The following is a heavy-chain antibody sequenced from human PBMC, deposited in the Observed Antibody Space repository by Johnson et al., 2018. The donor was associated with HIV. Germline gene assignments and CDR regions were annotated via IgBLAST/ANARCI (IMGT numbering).Heavy chain of an antibody. V-gene: IGHV3-11*04. CDR3: AKDAWPLNRGDACDI. Sequence: QVQLVESGGGVVQPGRSLRLSCAASRFTFSDYYMSWIRQAPGKGLEWVSYISGSGSTIYYADSVKGRFTISRDNAKNSLFLQMNSLRAEDTAVYYCAKDAWPLNRGDACDIWGQGTMVTVSS. CDR1: RFTFSDYY. J-gene: IGHJ3*02. CDR2: ISGSGSTI. D-gene: IGHD1-14*01.